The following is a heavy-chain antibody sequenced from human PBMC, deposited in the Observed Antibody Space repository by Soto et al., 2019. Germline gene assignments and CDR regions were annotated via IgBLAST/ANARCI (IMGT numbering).Heavy chain of an antibody. CDR2: ISSGGSNK. Sequence: QVQLVETGGGVAQPGRSLRIYCEASGFTFSSYGMHWDRQAPGKGLEWVAFISSGGSNKGYVDSVRGRFIVSRDDSKNTLYLQMNTLRAEDTAMYYCARDGRHYEVDYWGQGTLVTVSS. CDR1: GFTFSSYG. V-gene: IGHV3-33*01. CDR3: ARDGRHYEVDY. J-gene: IGHJ4*02. D-gene: IGHD4-17*01.